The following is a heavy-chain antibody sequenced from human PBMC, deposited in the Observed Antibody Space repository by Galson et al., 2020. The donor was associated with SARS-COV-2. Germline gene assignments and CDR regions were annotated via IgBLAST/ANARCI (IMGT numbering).Heavy chain of an antibody. CDR2: IKQDGSEK. V-gene: IGHV3-7*03. J-gene: IGHJ5*02. CDR1: GFTFSSYW. D-gene: IGHD3-3*01. CDR3: ARVGDDFWSGYGWFDH. Sequence: GESLKISCAASGFTFSSYWMSWVRQSPGKGLEWVANIKQDGSEKYYVDSVKGRFTISRDNAKNSLYLQMNSLRAGDTAGYYCARVGDDFWSGYGWFDHWGQRTLVTVSS.